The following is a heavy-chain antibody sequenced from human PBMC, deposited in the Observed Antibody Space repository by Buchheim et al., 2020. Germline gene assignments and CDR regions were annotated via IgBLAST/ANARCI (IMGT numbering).Heavy chain of an antibody. J-gene: IGHJ4*02. CDR1: GFTFSSYG. D-gene: IGHD3-22*01. Sequence: QVQLVESGGGVVQPGRSLRLSCAASGFTFSSYGMHWVRQAPGKGLEWVAVISYDGSNKYYADSVKGRFTISRDNSKNALYLQMNSLRAEDTAVYYCAKQCYYDSSGYYSLFDYWGQGTL. CDR2: ISYDGSNK. CDR3: AKQCYYDSSGYYSLFDY. V-gene: IGHV3-30*18.